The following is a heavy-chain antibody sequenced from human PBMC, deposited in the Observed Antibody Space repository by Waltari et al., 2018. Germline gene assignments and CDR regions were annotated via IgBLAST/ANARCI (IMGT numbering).Heavy chain of an antibody. V-gene: IGHV4-61*02. CDR2: IYTSGST. Sequence: QVQLQESGPGLVKPSQTLSLTCTVSGGSISSGSYYWSWIRQHAGKGLEWIGRIYTSGSTNYNPSLKSRVTISVDTSKNQFSLKLSSVTAADTAVYYCAREKQWLVRGGYYGMDVWGQGTTVTVSS. CDR1: GGSISSGSYY. CDR3: AREKQWLVRGGYYGMDV. J-gene: IGHJ6*02. D-gene: IGHD6-19*01.